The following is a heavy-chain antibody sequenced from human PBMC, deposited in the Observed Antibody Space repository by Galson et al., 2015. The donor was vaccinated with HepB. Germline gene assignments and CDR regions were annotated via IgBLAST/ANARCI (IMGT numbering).Heavy chain of an antibody. D-gene: IGHD6-19*01. Sequence: SLRLSCAAPGFTVSSNYMSWVCQAPGKGLEWVSVIYSGGSTYYADSVKGRFTISRDNSKNTLYLQMNSLRAEDTAVYYCARADSRGWPRVGYYYDYGRDLSAPGPTVPGSS. CDR1: GFTVSSNY. J-gene: IGHJ6*02. CDR2: IYSGGST. V-gene: IGHV3-53*05. CDR3: ARADSRGWPRVGYYYDYGRDL.